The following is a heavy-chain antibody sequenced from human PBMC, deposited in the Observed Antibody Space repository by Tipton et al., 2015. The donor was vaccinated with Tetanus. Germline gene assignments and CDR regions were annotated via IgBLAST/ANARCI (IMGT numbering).Heavy chain of an antibody. CDR2: ISGSGSS. V-gene: IGHV4-61*03. D-gene: IGHD3-10*01. CDR3: ARSKLLWFGESLSGFDS. J-gene: IGHJ4*02. CDR1: GGSLRGGDHY. Sequence: TLSLTCTVSGGSLRGGDHYWSWIRQPPGKGLEWLAYISGSGSSNSNYFLKSRITVSRDTSKNHFSLNLASVTAADTAVYYCARSKLLWFGESLSGFDSWGQGTLVTVSA.